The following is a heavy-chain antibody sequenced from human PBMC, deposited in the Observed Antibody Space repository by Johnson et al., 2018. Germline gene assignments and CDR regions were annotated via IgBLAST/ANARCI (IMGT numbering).Heavy chain of an antibody. V-gene: IGHV3-7*03. CDR3: AKDLGSGSYYDGMDV. CDR2: IKQDGSEK. Sequence: VQLVQSGGGLVQPGGSLRLSCAASGFTFSSYWMSWVRQAPGKGLECVANIKQDGSEKYYVDSVKGRFTISRDNAKNSLYLQMNSLRAEDTALYYCAKDLGSGSYYDGMDVWGQGTTVTVSS. D-gene: IGHD1-26*01. J-gene: IGHJ6*02. CDR1: GFTFSSYW.